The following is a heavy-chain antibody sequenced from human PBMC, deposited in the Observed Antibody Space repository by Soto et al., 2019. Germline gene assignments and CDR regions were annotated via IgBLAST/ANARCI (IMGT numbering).Heavy chain of an antibody. V-gene: IGHV3-13*01. J-gene: IGHJ4*02. Sequence: GGSLRLSCAASGFTFSSYDMHWVRQATGKGLEWVSAIGTAGDTYYPGSVKGRFTISRENAKNSLYLQMNSLRAEDTAVYYCGSYVYYYNSSGYYYTENYWGQGTLVTVSS. CDR2: IGTAGDT. CDR3: GSYVYYYNSSGYYYTENY. CDR1: GFTFSSYD. D-gene: IGHD3-22*01.